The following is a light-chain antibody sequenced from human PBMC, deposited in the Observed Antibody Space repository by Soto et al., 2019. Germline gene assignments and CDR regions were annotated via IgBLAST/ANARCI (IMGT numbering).Light chain of an antibody. CDR1: LTVNSSY. V-gene: IGKV3-20*01. CDR3: LQYRSSPRT. Sequence: EIVLTQSPGTLSLSPGERATLSCRASLTVNSSYLAWYQQKPGQPPRLLIFGATSRATGIPDRFRGSGSGADFTLTITSLEPEDFAVYFCLQYRSSPRTFGQGTKV. CDR2: GAT. J-gene: IGKJ1*01.